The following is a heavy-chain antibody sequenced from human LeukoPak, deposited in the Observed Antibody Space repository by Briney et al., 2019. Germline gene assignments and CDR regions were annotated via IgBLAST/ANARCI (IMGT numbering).Heavy chain of an antibody. V-gene: IGHV3-9*01. Sequence: SLRLSCAASGFTFDGYAMHWVRQAPGKGLEWVSGISWNSGSIGYADSVKGRFTISRDNAKNSLYLQMNSLRAEDTALYYCAKEDYGGNPFDYWGQGTLVTVSS. CDR3: AKEDYGGNPFDY. J-gene: IGHJ4*02. CDR2: ISWNSGSI. CDR1: GFTFDGYA. D-gene: IGHD4-17*01.